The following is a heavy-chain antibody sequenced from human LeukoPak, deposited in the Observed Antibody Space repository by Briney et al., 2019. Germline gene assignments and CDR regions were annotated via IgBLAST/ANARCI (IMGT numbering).Heavy chain of an antibody. Sequence: GRSLRLSCAASGFTFSSYGMHWVRQAPGKGLEWVAVTGGSDDNTHYADSVKGRFSISRDTSENRLFLQMNSLRPDDSALYYCTKDLMPGFSGGWYLAYGAQGTLVPFSS. CDR3: TKDLMPGFSGGWYLAY. J-gene: IGHJ4*02. CDR2: TGGSDDNT. CDR1: GFTFSSYG. V-gene: IGHV3-23*01. D-gene: IGHD6-19*01.